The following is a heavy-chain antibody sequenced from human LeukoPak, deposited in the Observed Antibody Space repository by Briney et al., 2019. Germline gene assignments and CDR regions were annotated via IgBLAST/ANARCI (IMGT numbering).Heavy chain of an antibody. CDR1: GFTFSTYS. V-gene: IGHV3-21*06. CDR2: ITSSRIYI. J-gene: IGHJ4*02. D-gene: IGHD3-10*01. CDR3: ARLGRFLRVDYFDY. Sequence: PGGSLRLSCAASGFTFSTYSMNWVRQALGKGLEWVSSITSSRIYIYYADSVKGRFTISRDNAKNSLYLQMNSLTADDTAVYYCARLGRFLRVDYFDYWGQGSLVTVSS.